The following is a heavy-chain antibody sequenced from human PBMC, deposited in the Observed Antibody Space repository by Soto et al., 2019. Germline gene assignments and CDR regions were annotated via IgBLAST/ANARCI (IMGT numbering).Heavy chain of an antibody. CDR2: INHSGST. CDR3: ARVRIAMVRGAPGWFDP. V-gene: IGHV4-34*01. Sequence: SETLSLTWAVYGGSFSGYYWSRIRQPPGKGLEWIGEINHSGSTNYNPSLKSRVTISVDTSKNQFSLKLSSVTAADTAVYYCARVRIAMVRGAPGWFDPWGQGTLVTVSS. CDR1: GGSFSGYY. D-gene: IGHD3-10*01. J-gene: IGHJ5*02.